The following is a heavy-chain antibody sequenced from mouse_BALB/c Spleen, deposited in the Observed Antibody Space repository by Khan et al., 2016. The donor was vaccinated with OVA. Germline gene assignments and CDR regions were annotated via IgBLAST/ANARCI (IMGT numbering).Heavy chain of an antibody. Sequence: QVQLKQSGAELVKPGASVKLSCKASGYTFPDYIIHWVKQRSGQGLEWIGWFYPGTGTIEFNEKFKDKATLTADTSSSTVYMELSRSTSEDSAVDFCTRQSYDGYYNYAMDYWGQGTSVTVSS. CDR1: GYTFPDYI. CDR2: FYPGTGTI. V-gene: IGHV1-62-2*01. D-gene: IGHD2-3*01. CDR3: TRQSYDGYYNYAMDY. J-gene: IGHJ4*01.